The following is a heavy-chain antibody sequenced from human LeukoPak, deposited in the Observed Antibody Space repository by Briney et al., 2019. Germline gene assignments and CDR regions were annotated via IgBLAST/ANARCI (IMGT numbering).Heavy chain of an antibody. J-gene: IGHJ6*02. Sequence: GGSLRLSCAASGFTFSSSPMHWVRQAPGKGLVWVSLITGSGGNTYYISSVKGRFTISRDNSKNTLYLQMNSLRAEDTAVYYCARSPAEYCSGGSCYGMDVWGQGTTVSVSS. CDR3: ARSPAEYCSGGSCYGMDV. D-gene: IGHD2-15*01. CDR1: GFTFSSSP. V-gene: IGHV3-23*01. CDR2: ITGSGGNT.